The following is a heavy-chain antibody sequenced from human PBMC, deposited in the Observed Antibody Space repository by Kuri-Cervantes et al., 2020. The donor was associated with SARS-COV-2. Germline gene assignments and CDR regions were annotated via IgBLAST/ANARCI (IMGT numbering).Heavy chain of an antibody. J-gene: IGHJ3*02. CDR3: AGEGLGIFDAFDI. CDR2: ISYDGSNK. V-gene: IGHV3-30-3*01. D-gene: IGHD7-27*01. Sequence: GGSLRLSCAASGFTFSSYAMHWVRQAPGKGLEWVAVISYDGSNKYYADSVKGRFTISRDNSKNTLYLQMNSLRAEDTAVYYCAGEGLGIFDAFDIWGQGTMVTVSS. CDR1: GFTFSSYA.